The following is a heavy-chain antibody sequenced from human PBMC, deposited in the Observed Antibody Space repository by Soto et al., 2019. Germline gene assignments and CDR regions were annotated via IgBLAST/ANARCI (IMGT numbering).Heavy chain of an antibody. J-gene: IGHJ5*02. D-gene: IGHD3-3*01. CDR2: INFQGTT. Sequence: TCDVRGDSLTGYSWSWLRQPPGKGLEWIGEINFQGTTNYHPSLRTRVSMSVDTSKSQISLNMSSVTAADTALYFCARKLEGSVRLVEWFSYMRFDPWGTGNLGTVSS. V-gene: IGHV4-34*01. CDR1: GDSLTGYS. CDR3: ARKLEGSVRLVEWFSYMRFDP.